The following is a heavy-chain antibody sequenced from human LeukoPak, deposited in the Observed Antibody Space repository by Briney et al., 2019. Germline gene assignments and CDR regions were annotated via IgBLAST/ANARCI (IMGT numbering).Heavy chain of an antibody. J-gene: IGHJ6*04. CDR1: GFTFSCYA. CDR2: ISGRGGST. V-gene: IGHV3-23*01. Sequence: GAPLSLSCAASGFTFSCYAMSWVRHAPGEGVGWGSAISGRGGSTYYAHSVKGRFTIARDNYKSTLYLQMKTLRGEETAVDYCAKDVAVDILGYHCDMDVWGKGTTVTVSS. CDR3: AKDVAVDILGYHCDMDV. D-gene: IGHD5-12*01.